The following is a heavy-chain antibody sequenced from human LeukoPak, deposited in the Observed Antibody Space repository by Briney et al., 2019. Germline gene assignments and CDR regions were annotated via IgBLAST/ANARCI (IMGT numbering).Heavy chain of an antibody. V-gene: IGHV1-2*02. J-gene: IGHJ4*02. Sequence: ASVKVSCKASGYTFTGYYMHWVRQAPGQGLEWMGWINPNSGGTNYAQKFQGRVTMTRDTSISTAYMELSRLRSDDTAVYYCASGPYYDFWSGLGAFDYWGQGTLVTVSS. CDR2: INPNSGGT. CDR1: GYTFTGYY. D-gene: IGHD3-3*01. CDR3: ASGPYYDFWSGLGAFDY.